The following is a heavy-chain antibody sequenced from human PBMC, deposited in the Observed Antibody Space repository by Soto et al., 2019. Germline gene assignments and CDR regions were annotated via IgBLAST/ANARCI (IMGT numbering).Heavy chain of an antibody. J-gene: IGHJ6*03. CDR3: ARDRLAYYDFWSGYPTYMDV. Sequence: GGSLRLSCAASGFTFSSYAMHWVRQAPGKGLEYVSAISSNGGSTYYANFVKGRFTISRDNSKNTLYLQMGSLRAEDMAVYYCARDRLAYYDFWSGYPTYMDVWGKGTTVTVSS. V-gene: IGHV3-64*01. CDR1: GFTFSSYA. CDR2: ISSNGGST. D-gene: IGHD3-3*01.